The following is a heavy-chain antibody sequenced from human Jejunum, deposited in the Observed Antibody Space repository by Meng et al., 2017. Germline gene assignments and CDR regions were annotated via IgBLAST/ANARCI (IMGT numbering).Heavy chain of an antibody. D-gene: IGHD6-13*01. V-gene: IGHV3-7*01. CDR3: ARVTLLSSWYEMDY. J-gene: IGHJ4*02. CDR2: IKQDGSEI. CDR1: GFTFSSFW. Sequence: GESLKISCEGSGFTFSSFWMSWVRQAPGKGLEWVANIKQDGSEIFYADSMKDRFTISRDNAKNSLYLQMNSLRAEDTALYYCARVTLLSSWYEMDYWGQGTLVTVSS.